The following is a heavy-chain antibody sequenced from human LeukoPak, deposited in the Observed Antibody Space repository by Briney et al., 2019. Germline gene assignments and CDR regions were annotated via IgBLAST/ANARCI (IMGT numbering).Heavy chain of an antibody. CDR2: INHSGST. V-gene: IGHV4-34*01. CDR3: ATTESRTAAPDY. Sequence: PSETLSLTCAVYGGSFSGYYWSWIRQPPGKGLEWIGEINHSGSTNYNPSLKSRVTISVDTSKNQFSLKLSSVTAADTAVYYCATTESRTAAPDYWGQGTLVTVSS. CDR1: GGSFSGYY. D-gene: IGHD2-2*01. J-gene: IGHJ4*02.